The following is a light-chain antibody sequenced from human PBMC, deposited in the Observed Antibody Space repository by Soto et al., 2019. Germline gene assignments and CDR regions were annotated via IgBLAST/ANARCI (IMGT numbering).Light chain of an antibody. CDR1: QSVSSN. CDR2: GAS. Sequence: EIVMTQSPATLSVSPGERATLSCRASQSVSSNLAWYQQKPGQAPRLLICGASSRATGIPARFSGSGSGTEFTLTISGLQSEDFAVYYCQHYNNWPRTVGQGTKVDIK. CDR3: QHYNNWPRT. V-gene: IGKV3-15*01. J-gene: IGKJ1*01.